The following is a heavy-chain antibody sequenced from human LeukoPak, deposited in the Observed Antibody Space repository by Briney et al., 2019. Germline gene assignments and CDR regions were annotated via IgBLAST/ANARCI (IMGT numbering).Heavy chain of an antibody. V-gene: IGHV3-30*18. CDR3: AKTLAVVRGIFDY. Sequence: PGGSLRLSCAASGFTFSSYGMHWVRQAPGKGLEWVAVISYDGSNKYYADSVKGRFTIFRDNSKNTLYLQMNSLRAEDTAVYYCAKTLAVVRGIFDYWGQGTLVTVSS. CDR2: ISYDGSNK. D-gene: IGHD2-2*01. J-gene: IGHJ4*02. CDR1: GFTFSSYG.